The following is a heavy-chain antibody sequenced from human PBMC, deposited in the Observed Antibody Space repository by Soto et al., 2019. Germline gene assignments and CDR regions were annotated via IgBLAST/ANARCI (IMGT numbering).Heavy chain of an antibody. V-gene: IGHV4-4*02. CDR3: ARHRGFYFDY. J-gene: IGHJ4*02. CDR1: GGSINGY. Sequence: QVQLQESGPGLVQPSGTLSLTCTVSGGSINGYWSWVRQPPGKGLEWIGEIHHSGSTKYNLSLKSRVTISIDKSKNQFSLNLSSVTAADTAVYYCARHRGFYFDYWGQGTLVTVSS. D-gene: IGHD3-10*01. CDR2: IHHSGST.